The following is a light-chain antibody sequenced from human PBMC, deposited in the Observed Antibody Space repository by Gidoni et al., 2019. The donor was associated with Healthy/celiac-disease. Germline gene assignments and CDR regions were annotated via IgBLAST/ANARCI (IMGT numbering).Light chain of an antibody. Sequence: EIGWPQSTGTLSLSPGERANLSCRASQSVSSSYLAWYQQKPGQAPRLLIYGASSRATGIPDRFSGSGSGTDFTLTIRRLEPEDFAVYYCQQYGSSPLTFGGGTKVEIK. CDR2: GAS. J-gene: IGKJ4*01. CDR3: QQYGSSPLT. CDR1: QSVSSSY. V-gene: IGKV3-20*01.